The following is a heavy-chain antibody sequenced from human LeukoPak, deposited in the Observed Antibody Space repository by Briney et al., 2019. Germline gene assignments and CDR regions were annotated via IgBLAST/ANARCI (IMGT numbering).Heavy chain of an antibody. CDR2: INPNSGGT. Sequence: ASVKVSCKASGYTFTGYYMHWVRQAPGQGLEWMGWINPNSGGTNYAQKFQGRVTMTRDTSISTAHMELSRLRSDDTAVYYCARAGITGTSWFDPWGQGTLVTVSS. CDR3: ARAGITGTSWFDP. J-gene: IGHJ5*02. V-gene: IGHV1-2*02. CDR1: GYTFTGYY. D-gene: IGHD1-7*01.